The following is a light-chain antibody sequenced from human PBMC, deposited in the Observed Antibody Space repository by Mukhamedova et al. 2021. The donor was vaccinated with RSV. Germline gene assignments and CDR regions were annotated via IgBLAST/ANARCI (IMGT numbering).Light chain of an antibody. Sequence: WYQRRVHGKAPKRLIYAVSTLQSGVPSRFSGSRSGTEFTLTISSLQPEDFATYYCLQNNVYPWTFGQGTKVEIK. V-gene: IGKV1-17*01. CDR3: LQNNVYPWT. J-gene: IGKJ1*01. CDR2: AVS.